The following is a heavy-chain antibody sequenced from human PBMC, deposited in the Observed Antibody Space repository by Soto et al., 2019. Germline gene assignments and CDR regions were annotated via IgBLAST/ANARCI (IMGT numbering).Heavy chain of an antibody. CDR3: ARGAGIAARPAFWFDP. Sequence: SETLSLTCAVYGGSFSGYYWSWIRQPPGKGLEWIGEINHSGSTNYNPSLKSRVTISVDTSKNQFSLKLSSVTAADTAVYYCARGAGIAARPAFWFDPWGQGTLVTVSS. CDR2: INHSGST. J-gene: IGHJ5*02. V-gene: IGHV4-34*01. D-gene: IGHD6-6*01. CDR1: GGSFSGYY.